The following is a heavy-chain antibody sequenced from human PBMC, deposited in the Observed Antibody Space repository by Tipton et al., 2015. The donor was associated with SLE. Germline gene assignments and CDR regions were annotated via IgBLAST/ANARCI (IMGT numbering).Heavy chain of an antibody. Sequence: TLSLTCTVSGGSISSYYWSWIRQPPGKGLEWIGYIYYSGSTNYTPSLKSRVTISVDTSKNQFSLKLSPVTAADTAVYYCVVAATPDAFDIWGQGTMVTVSS. CDR3: VVAATPDAFDI. V-gene: IGHV4-59*08. J-gene: IGHJ3*02. D-gene: IGHD2-15*01. CDR1: GGSISSYY. CDR2: IYYSGST.